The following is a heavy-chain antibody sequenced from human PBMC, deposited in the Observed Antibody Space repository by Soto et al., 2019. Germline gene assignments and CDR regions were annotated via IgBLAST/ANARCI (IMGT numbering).Heavy chain of an antibody. CDR2: ISYDGSNK. J-gene: IGHJ6*02. CDR1: GFTFSSYG. V-gene: IGHV3-30*18. D-gene: IGHD2-2*01. Sequence: GGSLRLSCAASGFTFSSYGMHWVRQAPGKGLEWVAVISYDGSNKYYADSVKGRFTISRDNSKNTLYLQMNSLRAEDTAVYYCAKDLKRDIVVVPAAITGMDVWGQGTTVTVSS. CDR3: AKDLKRDIVVVPAAITGMDV.